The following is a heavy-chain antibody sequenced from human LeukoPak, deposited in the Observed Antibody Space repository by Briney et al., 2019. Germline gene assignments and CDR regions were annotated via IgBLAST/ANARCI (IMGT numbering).Heavy chain of an antibody. J-gene: IGHJ4*02. CDR2: INPNSGVT. CDR1: GYTFTGYY. D-gene: IGHD5-12*01. CDR3: ARVLDSGYPVWDC. V-gene: IGHV1-2*02. Sequence: GASVTVSCKASGYTFTGYYMHWVRQAPGQGLEWMGWINPNSGVTNYAQKFQGRVTMTRDTSISTAYMELSRLRSDDTAVYYCARVLDSGYPVWDCWGQGTLVTVSS.